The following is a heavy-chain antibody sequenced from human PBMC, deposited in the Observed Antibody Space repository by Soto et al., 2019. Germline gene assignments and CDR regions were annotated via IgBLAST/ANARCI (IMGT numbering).Heavy chain of an antibody. D-gene: IGHD5-12*01. CDR3: ARDGYNSIGYYGMDV. Sequence: SVKVSCKASGGTFSSYAISWVRQAPGQGLEWMGGIIPIFGTANYAQKFRGRVTITADESTSTAYMELSSLRSEDTAVYYCARDGYNSIGYYGMDVWGQGTTVTVSS. V-gene: IGHV1-69*13. CDR2: IIPIFGTA. J-gene: IGHJ6*02. CDR1: GGTFSSYA.